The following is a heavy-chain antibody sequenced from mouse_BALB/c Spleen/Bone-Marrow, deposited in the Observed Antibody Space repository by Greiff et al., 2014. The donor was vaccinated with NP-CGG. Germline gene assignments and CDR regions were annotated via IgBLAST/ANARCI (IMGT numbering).Heavy chain of an antibody. CDR3: ARGVRQLGLPF. CDR1: GFNIRDTY. CDR2: IDPAKDNT. Sequence: VQLQQPGAELVKPGASVKLSCTSSGFNIRDTYIHWVKQRPEQGLEWIGKIDPAKDNTEYDPKFPGKATITADTPSNTAYLQLSSLTSEDTAVYYCARGVRQLGLPFWGQGTLVTVST. J-gene: IGHJ3*01. D-gene: IGHD3-2*01. V-gene: IGHV14-3*02.